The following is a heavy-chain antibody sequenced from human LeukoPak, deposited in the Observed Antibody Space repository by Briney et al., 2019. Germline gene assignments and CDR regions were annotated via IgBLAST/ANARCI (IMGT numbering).Heavy chain of an antibody. D-gene: IGHD2-2*01. CDR3: ASPHCSSTACHPTEWFDP. J-gene: IGHJ5*02. CDR1: GYTFTNYD. CDR2: MNPNSGNT. V-gene: IGHV1-8*01. Sequence: ASVRVSCKTSGYTFTNYDINWVRQATGQGLEWMGWMNPNSGNTGYAQKFQGRVTMTRNTSISTAYMELSSLRSEDTAVYYCASPHCSSTACHPTEWFDPWGQGTLVTVSS.